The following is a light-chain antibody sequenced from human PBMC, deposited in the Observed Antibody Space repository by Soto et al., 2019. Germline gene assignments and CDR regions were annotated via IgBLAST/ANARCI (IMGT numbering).Light chain of an antibody. CDR3: AAWDDSLSGRV. J-gene: IGLJ1*01. CDR1: SCNIGSNY. CDR2: RNN. Sequence: QSVLNQPPSASATPGQRVTISCSGSSCNIGSNYVYWYQQLPGTAPKRLIYRNNQRPSGVPDRFSGSKSGTSASLAISGLRSEDEADYYCAAWDDSLSGRVFGTGTKVTVL. V-gene: IGLV1-47*01.